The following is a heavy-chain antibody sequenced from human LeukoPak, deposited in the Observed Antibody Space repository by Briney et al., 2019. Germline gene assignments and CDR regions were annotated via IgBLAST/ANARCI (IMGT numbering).Heavy chain of an antibody. V-gene: IGHV4-34*01. J-gene: IGHJ4*02. CDR1: GGSFSGYY. Sequence: SETLSLTCAVYGGSFSGYYWSWIRQPPGKGLEWIGEINHSGSTNYNPSLKSRVTISADTSNNQLSLKLTSATAADTAVYYCARWHSHGRYFDYWGQGALVTVSS. CDR3: ARWHSHGRYFDY. CDR2: INHSGST. D-gene: IGHD5-18*01.